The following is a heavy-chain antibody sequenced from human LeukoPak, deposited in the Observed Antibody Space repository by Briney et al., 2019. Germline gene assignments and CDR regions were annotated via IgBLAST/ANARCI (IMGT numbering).Heavy chain of an antibody. CDR3: AKRWDHSAAAGY. CDR1: GFTFSSYG. V-gene: IGHV3-30*18. J-gene: IGHJ4*02. D-gene: IGHD6-13*01. Sequence: GGSLRLSCAASGFTFSSYGVHWVRQAPGKGLEWVAVISYDGGNKYYADSVKGRFTISRDNSKNTLYLQMNSLRAEDTAVYYCAKRWDHSAAAGYWGQGTLVTVSS. CDR2: ISYDGGNK.